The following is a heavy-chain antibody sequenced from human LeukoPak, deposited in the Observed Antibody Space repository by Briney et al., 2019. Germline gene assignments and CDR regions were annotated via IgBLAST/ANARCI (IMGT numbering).Heavy chain of an antibody. D-gene: IGHD5-12*01. CDR1: GFTFSGSA. CDR3: TSPEATVAGDAFDI. J-gene: IGHJ3*02. V-gene: IGHV3-73*01. Sequence: GGSLRLSCAASGFTFSGSAMHWARQPPGKGLEWVGRIRSKANSYATAYAASVKGRFTISRDDSKNTAYLQMNSLKTEDTAVYYCTSPEATVAGDAFDIWGQGTMVTVSS. CDR2: IRSKANSYAT.